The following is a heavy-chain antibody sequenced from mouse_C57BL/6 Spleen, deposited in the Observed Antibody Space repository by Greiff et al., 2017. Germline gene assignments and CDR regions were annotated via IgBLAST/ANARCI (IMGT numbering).Heavy chain of an antibody. CDR3: ARTTTVVATDAMDY. Sequence: VQLQQSGPELVKPGASVKISCKASGYSFTSYYIHWVKQRPGQGLEWIGWIYPGSGNTKYNEKFKGKATLTADTSSSTAYMQLSSLTSEDSAVYYCARTTTVVATDAMDYWGQGTSVTVSS. CDR2: IYPGSGNT. V-gene: IGHV1-66*01. D-gene: IGHD1-1*01. CDR1: GYSFTSYY. J-gene: IGHJ4*01.